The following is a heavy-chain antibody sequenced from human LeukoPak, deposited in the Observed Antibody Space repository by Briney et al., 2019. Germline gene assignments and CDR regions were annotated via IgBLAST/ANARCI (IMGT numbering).Heavy chain of an antibody. D-gene: IGHD2-15*01. CDR1: GRSISSSSYY. V-gene: IGHV4-39*01. CDR2: IYYSGST. CDR3: ARLARYCSGGSCYLLYDY. J-gene: IGHJ4*02. Sequence: VKPSETLSLTCTVSGRSISSSSYYCGWIRQPPGKGLEWIGSIYYSGSTYYNPSLKSRVTISVDTSKNQFSLKLSSVTAADTAVYYCARLARYCSGGSCYLLYDYWGQGTLATVSS.